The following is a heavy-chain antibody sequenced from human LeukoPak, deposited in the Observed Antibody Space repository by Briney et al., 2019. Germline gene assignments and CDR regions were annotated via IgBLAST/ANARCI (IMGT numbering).Heavy chain of an antibody. CDR2: IFYSGST. Sequence: SETLSLTCTVSGGSISSSSYYWGWIRQPPGKGLEWIGSIFYSGSTYYNPSLKSRVTISVDTSKNQFSLRLTSVTAADTAVYYCARHHIPAAIIYDYWGQGALVTVSS. CDR3: ARHHIPAAIIYDY. CDR1: GGSISSSSYY. D-gene: IGHD2-2*02. J-gene: IGHJ4*02. V-gene: IGHV4-39*01.